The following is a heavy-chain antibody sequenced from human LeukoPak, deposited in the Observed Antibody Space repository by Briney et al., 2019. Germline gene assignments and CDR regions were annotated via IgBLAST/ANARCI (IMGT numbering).Heavy chain of an antibody. CDR2: IYTSGST. Sequence: SETLSLTCTVSGGSISSGSYYWSWIRQPAGKGLEWIGRIYTSGSTNYNPSLKSRVTISVDTSKNQFSLKLSSVTAADTAVYYCARSLTGLDYWGQGALVTVSS. V-gene: IGHV4-61*02. CDR1: GGSISSGSYY. D-gene: IGHD3-9*01. J-gene: IGHJ4*02. CDR3: ARSLTGLDY.